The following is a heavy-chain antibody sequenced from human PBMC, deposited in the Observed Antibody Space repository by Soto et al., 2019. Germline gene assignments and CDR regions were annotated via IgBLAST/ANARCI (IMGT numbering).Heavy chain of an antibody. Sequence: GGSLRLSCAASGFTFSNAWMSWVRQAPGKGLEWVGRIKSKTDGGTTDYAAPVKGRFTISRDDSKKTLYLQMNSLKTEDTAVYYCTTGWRGYYGSGSDAFDIWGQGTMVTVSS. CDR2: IKSKTDGGTT. D-gene: IGHD3-10*01. CDR3: TTGWRGYYGSGSDAFDI. J-gene: IGHJ3*02. CDR1: GFTFSNAW. V-gene: IGHV3-15*01.